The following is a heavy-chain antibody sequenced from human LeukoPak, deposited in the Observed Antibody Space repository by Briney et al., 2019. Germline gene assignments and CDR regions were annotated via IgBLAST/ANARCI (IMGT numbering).Heavy chain of an antibody. CDR2: IKQDGSER. J-gene: IGHJ4*02. Sequence: PGGSLRLSCAASGSTFSSFWMTWVRQAPGKGLEWVANIKQDGSERYYVDSVKGRFTISRDNAKNSLYLQMNSLRAEDTAVYYCARGSLWTDYWGQGTLVTVS. D-gene: IGHD1-26*01. CDR3: ARGSLWTDY. CDR1: GSTFSSFW. V-gene: IGHV3-7*01.